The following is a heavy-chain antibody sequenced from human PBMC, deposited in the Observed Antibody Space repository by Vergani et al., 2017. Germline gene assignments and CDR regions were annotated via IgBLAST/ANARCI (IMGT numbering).Heavy chain of an antibody. D-gene: IGHD1-26*01. CDR2: IYYSGST. V-gene: IGHV4-59*12. CDR3: ARGYFQGAFDI. Sequence: QVQLQESGPGLVKPSETLSLTCTVSGGSLSSYYWSWIRQPPGKGLEWIGYIYYSGSTYYNPSLKSRVTISEDTSKNQFSLKLSSVTAADTAVYYCARGYFQGAFDIWGQGTMVTVSS. CDR1: GGSLSSYY. J-gene: IGHJ3*02.